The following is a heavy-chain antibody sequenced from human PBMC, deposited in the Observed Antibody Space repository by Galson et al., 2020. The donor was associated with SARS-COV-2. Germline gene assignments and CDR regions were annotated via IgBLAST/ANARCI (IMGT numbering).Heavy chain of an antibody. CDR1: DASISSANW. CDR3: ARVQGGCSRTSCYLGD. D-gene: IGHD2-2*01. J-gene: IGHJ4*02. V-gene: IGHV4-4*02. Sequence: SETLSLTCAVSDASISSANWWTWVRQPPGKGPEWIGEISHSGSTSYNPSLKSRVTMSVEESSNQFSLKLTSVTAADTAVYYCARVQGGCSRTSCYLGDWGQGILVTGSA. CDR2: ISHSGST.